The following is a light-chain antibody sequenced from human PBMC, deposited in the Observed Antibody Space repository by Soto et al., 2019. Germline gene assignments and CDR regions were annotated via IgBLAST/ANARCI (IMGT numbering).Light chain of an antibody. CDR2: DAS. J-gene: IGKJ1*01. CDR3: QQRSDWPGT. Sequence: EIVLTQSPATLSLSPGERATLSCRASQSVSSSLAWYQQKPGLAPRLLIYDASNRATGIPARFSGSGSGTDFTLTISSLEPEDFAVYYCQQRSDWPGTFGQGTKVEIK. CDR1: QSVSSS. V-gene: IGKV3-11*01.